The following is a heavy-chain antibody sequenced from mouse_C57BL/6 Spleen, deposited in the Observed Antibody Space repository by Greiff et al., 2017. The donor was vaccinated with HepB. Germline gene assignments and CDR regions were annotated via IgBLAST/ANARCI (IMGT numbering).Heavy chain of an antibody. CDR1: GFTFSSYA. D-gene: IGHD2-4*01. CDR2: ISDGGSYT. Sequence: EVQRVESGGGLVKPGGSLKLSCAASGFTFSSYAMSWVRQTPEKRLEWVATISDGGSYTYYPENVKGRFTISRDNAKNNLYLQMSHLKSEDTAMYYCARDGYDYDQAWFAYWGQGTLFTVSA. CDR3: ARDGYDYDQAWFAY. J-gene: IGHJ3*01. V-gene: IGHV5-4*01.